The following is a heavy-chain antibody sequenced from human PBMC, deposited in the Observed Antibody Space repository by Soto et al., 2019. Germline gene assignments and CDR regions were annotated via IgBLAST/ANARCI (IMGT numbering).Heavy chain of an antibody. CDR3: ARDRDGTDWAAFDI. V-gene: IGHV1-69*01. CDR1: GGTFSSYA. D-gene: IGHD3-9*01. Sequence: QVQLVQSGADVKKPGSSVKVSCKASGGTFSSYAISWVRQAAGQGLEWMGGIIPIFGTANYAQKFQGRVTITADESTSTAYMELSSLRSEDTAVYYCARDRDGTDWAAFDIWGQGTMVTVSS. CDR2: IIPIFGTA. J-gene: IGHJ3*02.